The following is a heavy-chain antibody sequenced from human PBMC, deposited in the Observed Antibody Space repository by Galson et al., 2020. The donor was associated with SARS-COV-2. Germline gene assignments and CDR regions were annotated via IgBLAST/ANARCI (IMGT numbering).Heavy chain of an antibody. V-gene: IGHV1-2*04. CDR3: ARGSMVRGVKFDY. Sequence: ASVKVSCKASGYTFTGYYMHWVRQAPGQGLEWMGWINPNSGGTNYAQKFQGWVTMTRDTSINTAYMELSRLRSDDTAVYYCARGSMVRGVKFDYWGQGTLVTVSS. J-gene: IGHJ4*02. CDR1: GYTFTGYY. CDR2: INPNSGGT. D-gene: IGHD3-10*01.